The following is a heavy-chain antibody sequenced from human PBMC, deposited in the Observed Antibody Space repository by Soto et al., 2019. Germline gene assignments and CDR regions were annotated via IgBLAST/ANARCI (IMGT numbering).Heavy chain of an antibody. D-gene: IGHD3-10*01. CDR2: ISYDGSNK. J-gene: IGHJ6*02. CDR1: GFTFSSYA. Sequence: QVQLVESGGGVVQPGRSLRLSCAASGFTFSSYAMHWVRQAPGKGLEWVAVISYDGSNKYYADSVKGRFTISRDNSKNTLYLQMNSQRAEDTAVYYCARGREGLWFGVPYYYGMDVWGQGTTVTVSS. V-gene: IGHV3-30-3*01. CDR3: ARGREGLWFGVPYYYGMDV.